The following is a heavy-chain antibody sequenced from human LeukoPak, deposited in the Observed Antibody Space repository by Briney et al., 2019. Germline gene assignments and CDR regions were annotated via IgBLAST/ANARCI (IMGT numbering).Heavy chain of an antibody. D-gene: IGHD1-26*01. Sequence: SETLSLTCTVSGGSISNSSFYWGWIRQSPGKGLKWIGNIFHSGSTYYTPSLKSRVTISVDTSNNQCSLKVRSVTAADTGVYYCARLPLGSGAFDVWGQGTMIIVSS. CDR2: IFHSGST. J-gene: IGHJ3*01. V-gene: IGHV4-39*01. CDR1: GGSISNSSFY. CDR3: ARLPLGSGAFDV.